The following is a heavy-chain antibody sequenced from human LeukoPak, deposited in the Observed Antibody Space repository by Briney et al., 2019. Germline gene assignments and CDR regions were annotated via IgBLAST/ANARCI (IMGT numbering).Heavy chain of an antibody. CDR1: GGSISSYY. V-gene: IGHV4-59*08. J-gene: IGHJ4*02. CDR2: IYYSGST. D-gene: IGHD3-9*01. Sequence: SETLSLTCTVSGGSISSYYWSWIRQPPGKGLEWIGYIYYSGSTNYNPSLKSRVTISVDTSKNQFSLKLSSVTAADAAVYYCARGSSLRYFDWIDYWGQGTLVTVSS. CDR3: ARGSSLRYFDWIDY.